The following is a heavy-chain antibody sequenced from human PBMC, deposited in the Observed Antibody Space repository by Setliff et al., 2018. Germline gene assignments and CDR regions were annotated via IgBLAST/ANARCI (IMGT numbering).Heavy chain of an antibody. V-gene: IGHV4-61*02. CDR2: IYTDGST. D-gene: IGHD4-4*01. Sequence: SETLSLTCTASGDSISGAKYYWSWIRQSAGNGLECIGRIYTDGSTKYNPSLNSRVALSIDTSKNQFSLRLSSVTAADTAVYYCAREGRWDYSYPIYWGQGILVTVSS. J-gene: IGHJ4*02. CDR3: AREGRWDYSYPIY. CDR1: GDSISGAKYY.